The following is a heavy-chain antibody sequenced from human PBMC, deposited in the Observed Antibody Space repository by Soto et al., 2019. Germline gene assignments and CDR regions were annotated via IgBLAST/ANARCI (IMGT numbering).Heavy chain of an antibody. CDR1: GFTVSSNY. V-gene: IGHV3-53*01. CDR2: IYSGGST. J-gene: IGHJ4*02. D-gene: IGHD3-9*01. CDR3: ARGYFDWLYYFDY. Sequence: PGGSLRLSCAASGFTVSSNYMSWVRQAPGKGLEWVSVIYSGGSTYYADSVKGRFTISRDNSKNTLYLQMNSLRAEDTAVYYCARGYFDWLYYFDYWGQGTLVTVSS.